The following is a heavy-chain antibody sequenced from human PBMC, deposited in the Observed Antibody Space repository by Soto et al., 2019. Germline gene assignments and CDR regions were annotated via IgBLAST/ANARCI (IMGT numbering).Heavy chain of an antibody. CDR2: IYYNGAT. CDR3: ARNDAACDI. J-gene: IGHJ3*02. Sequence: QVQLQESGPGLVKPSETLSLTCTVSGGSVSSGSYYWTWIRQSPRKGLEWVGYIYYNGATSYNPSLKSRVTISRDTSKDHFSLKLTSVTAADTAVYYCARNDAACDIWGQGTMVSVSS. V-gene: IGHV4-61*03. CDR1: GGSVSSGSYY.